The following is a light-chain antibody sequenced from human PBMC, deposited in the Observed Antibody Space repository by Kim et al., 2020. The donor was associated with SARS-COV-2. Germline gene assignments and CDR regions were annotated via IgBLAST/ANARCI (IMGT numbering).Light chain of an antibody. V-gene: IGKV3-20*01. CDR3: QQYGSSPYT. CDR2: NAS. J-gene: IGKJ2*01. CDR1: QSVPYNR. Sequence: SPVEKANLSCRASQSVPYNRLAWYQQRSGQPPRLLIYNASSRPGGIPDKFSGSGSGTDFTLSINRVEPEDFAMYYCQQYGSSPYTFGQGTKLEI.